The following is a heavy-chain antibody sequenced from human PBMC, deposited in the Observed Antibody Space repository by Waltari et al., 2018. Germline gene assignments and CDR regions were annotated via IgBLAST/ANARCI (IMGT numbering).Heavy chain of an antibody. Sequence: QVQLVESGGGVVQPGRSLRLSCAASGFTFSSYGMHWVRQAPGKGLEWVAVISYDGSNTYYADSVKGRFTISRDNSKNTLYLQMNSLRAEDTAVYYCAKRGVDYWGQGTLVTVSS. CDR1: GFTFSSYG. J-gene: IGHJ4*02. CDR2: ISYDGSNT. V-gene: IGHV3-30*18. CDR3: AKRGVDY. D-gene: IGHD3-16*01.